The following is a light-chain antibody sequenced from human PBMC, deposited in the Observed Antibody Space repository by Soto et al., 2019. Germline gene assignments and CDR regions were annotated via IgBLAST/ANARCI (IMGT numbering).Light chain of an antibody. V-gene: IGKV3-20*01. J-gene: IGKJ4*01. Sequence: EIMLTQSPGTLSLSPGERATVSCRASQSVSNAFFAWYQQKRGQAPRLLIYGASTRAPGIPDRFSGSGSATDFTLTISRLEPEDFAVYYCQQYGSSPPLTFGGGTKVDIK. CDR3: QQYGSSPPLT. CDR1: QSVSNAF. CDR2: GAS.